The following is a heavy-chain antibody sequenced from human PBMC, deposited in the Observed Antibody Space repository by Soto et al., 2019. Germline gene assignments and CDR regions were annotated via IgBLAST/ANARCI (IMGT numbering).Heavy chain of an antibody. J-gene: IGHJ6*02. CDR3: ARDAAYNGSGGGLYGMDV. CDR1: GYSFTRHG. Sequence: QVQLVQSGPEVKKPGASVKVSCKASGYSFTRHGVSWVRQAPGEGLEWMGWISVKKGDTNYAQKFQGRLTLTIDTSTATAYMELRSLGSDDTAVYYCARDAAYNGSGGGLYGMDVWGQGTTVTASS. V-gene: IGHV1-18*01. D-gene: IGHD3-10*01. CDR2: ISVKKGDT.